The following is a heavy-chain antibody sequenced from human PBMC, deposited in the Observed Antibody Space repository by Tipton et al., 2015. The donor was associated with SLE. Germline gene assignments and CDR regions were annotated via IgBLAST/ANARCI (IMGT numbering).Heavy chain of an antibody. D-gene: IGHD2-21*01. CDR2: IFYSGNT. J-gene: IGHJ4*02. CDR3: ARHPPLPYCAGDCNGEQYYFDY. V-gene: IGHV4-39*07. CDR1: GGSISSSSYY. Sequence: GLVKPSDTLSLTCTVSGGSISSSSYYWGWIRQSPGKGLEWIGSIFYSGNTYYKPSLKGRVTVSIDTSKSQFSLRLTSVTAADSAVYYCARHPPLPYCAGDCNGEQYYFDYWGQGTPVTVSS.